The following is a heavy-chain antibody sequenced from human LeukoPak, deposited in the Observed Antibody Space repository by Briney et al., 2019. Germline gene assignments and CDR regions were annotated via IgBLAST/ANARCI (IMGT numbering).Heavy chain of an antibody. J-gene: IGHJ4*02. V-gene: IGHV4-39*01. CDR3: ARYNSPSGDFDY. D-gene: IGHD6-13*01. Sequence: SETLSLTCTVSGGPISSSSYHWGWIRLPPGKGLEWIGSIFYSGTTYYNPSLKSRVTISVDTSKNQFSLKLSSVTAADTAVYYCARYNSPSGDFDYWGQGTLVTVSS. CDR1: GGPISSSSYH. CDR2: IFYSGTT.